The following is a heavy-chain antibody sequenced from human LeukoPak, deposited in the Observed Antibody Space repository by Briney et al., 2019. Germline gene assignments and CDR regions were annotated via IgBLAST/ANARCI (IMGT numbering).Heavy chain of an antibody. CDR3: ARVPRYCSSTNCYNYFDY. Sequence: GESLKISCKGSGYSFPSYWIGWVRQMPGKGLEWMGIIFPGDSDTRYSPSFQGQVTISADKSISTAYLQWSGLKASDTAMYYCARVPRYCSSTNCYNYFDYWGQGTLATVSS. CDR1: GYSFPSYW. J-gene: IGHJ4*02. V-gene: IGHV5-51*01. D-gene: IGHD2-2*02. CDR2: IFPGDSDT.